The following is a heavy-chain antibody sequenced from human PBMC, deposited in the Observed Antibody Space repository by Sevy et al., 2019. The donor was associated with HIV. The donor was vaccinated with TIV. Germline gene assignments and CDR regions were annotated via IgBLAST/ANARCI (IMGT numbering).Heavy chain of an antibody. V-gene: IGHV4-34*01. D-gene: IGHD6-13*01. J-gene: IGHJ5*02. CDR2: INHSGST. Sequence: SETLSLTCAVYGGSFSGYYWSWIRQPPGKGLEWIGEINHSGSTNYNPSLKSRVTISVDTSKNQFSLKLSSVTAADTAVYYCAIRAAATNNWFDPWGQGTLVTVSS. CDR1: GGSFSGYY. CDR3: AIRAAATNNWFDP.